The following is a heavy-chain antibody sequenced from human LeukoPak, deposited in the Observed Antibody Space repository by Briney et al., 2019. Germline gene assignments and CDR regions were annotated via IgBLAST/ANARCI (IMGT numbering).Heavy chain of an antibody. CDR2: IYYSGGT. D-gene: IGHD2-8*01. CDR1: GGSISSSNYH. CDR3: ARSGSSLLIYAITQFDY. J-gene: IGHJ4*02. Sequence: SEALSLTCTVSGGSISSSNYHWGWIRQSPGKGLEWIGTIYYSGGTYYHPSLKSRVTISIDTSKNQFSLSLNSVTAADTAVYYCARSGSSLLIYAITQFDYWGQGTLVTVSS. V-gene: IGHV4-39*01.